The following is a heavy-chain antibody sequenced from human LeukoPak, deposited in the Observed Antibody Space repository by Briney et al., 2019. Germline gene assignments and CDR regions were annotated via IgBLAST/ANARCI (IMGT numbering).Heavy chain of an antibody. CDR1: GFTFSSYA. Sequence: GGSLRLSCAASGFTFSSYAMHWVRQAPGKGLEWVACISYDGSNKYYADSVKGRFTISRDNSKNPLYLQMNSLRAEDTAVYYCAKDLSGAADYYFEYWGQGTLVTVSS. CDR2: ISYDGSNK. V-gene: IGHV3-30-3*01. CDR3: AKDLSGAADYYFEY. D-gene: IGHD6-19*01. J-gene: IGHJ4*02.